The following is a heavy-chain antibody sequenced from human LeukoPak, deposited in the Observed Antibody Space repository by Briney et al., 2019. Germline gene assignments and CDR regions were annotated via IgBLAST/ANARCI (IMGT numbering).Heavy chain of an antibody. D-gene: IGHD6-13*01. CDR1: GFTFSSYG. CDR2: IRYDGSNK. CDR3: AKDFKAPLYSSSWLPGGDY. Sequence: RPGGSLRLSCAASGFTFSSYGMHWVRQAPGKGLEWVAFIRYDGSNKYYADSVKGRFTISRDNSKNTLYLQMNSLRAEDTAVYYCAKDFKAPLYSSSWLPGGDYWGQGTLVTVSS. J-gene: IGHJ4*02. V-gene: IGHV3-30*02.